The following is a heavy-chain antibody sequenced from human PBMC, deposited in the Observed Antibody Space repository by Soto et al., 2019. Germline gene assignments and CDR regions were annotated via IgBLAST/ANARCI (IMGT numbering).Heavy chain of an antibody. CDR3: ARDYSGNRNFDH. CDR1: GFTFNNHA. Sequence: EVQLLESGGGLVQPGGSLKLSCAASGFTFNNHAMTWVRQAPGKGLEWVSAMSGGVSTYYADSVKGRFTISRDNSKNALYLQMNNVRLGDTAVYYCARDYSGNRNFDHWGQGTLVTVSS. D-gene: IGHD1-26*01. CDR2: MSGGVST. V-gene: IGHV3-23*01. J-gene: IGHJ4*02.